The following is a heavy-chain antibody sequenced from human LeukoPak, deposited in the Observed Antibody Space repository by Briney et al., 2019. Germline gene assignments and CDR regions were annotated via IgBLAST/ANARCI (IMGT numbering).Heavy chain of an antibody. CDR1: GFTVSSNY. Sequence: GGSLRLSCAASGFTVSSNYMSWVRQAPGKGLEGVSVIYSCCSTYFADSVRGRFTISIDYSKNRLHLQINSLRVEDTAIYYCAKGPQLNNGYPPDYWGQGTLVTVSS. CDR2: IYSCCST. D-gene: IGHD5-18*01. V-gene: IGHV3-53*01. CDR3: AKGPQLNNGYPPDY. J-gene: IGHJ4*02.